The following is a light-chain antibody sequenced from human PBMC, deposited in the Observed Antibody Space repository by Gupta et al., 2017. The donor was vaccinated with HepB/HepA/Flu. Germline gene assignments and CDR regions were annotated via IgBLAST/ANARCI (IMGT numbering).Light chain of an antibody. CDR3: AAWDDSLNGFV. CDR2: SNN. Sequence: QSVLTQPPSASGTPGQRVTISCSGSSSNIGNNTVNWYQQLPGTAPKLLIYSNNQRPSGVPDRFSGSKSGTSASLAITRLQAENEADYYCAAWDDSLNGFVFGTGTKVTVL. CDR1: SSNIGNNT. V-gene: IGLV1-44*01. J-gene: IGLJ1*01.